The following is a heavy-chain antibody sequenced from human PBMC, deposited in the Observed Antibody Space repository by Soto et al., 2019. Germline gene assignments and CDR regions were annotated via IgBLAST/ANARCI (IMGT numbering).Heavy chain of an antibody. CDR1: GFTFSNFA. CDR2: ISHDGTNK. D-gene: IGHD3-10*01. J-gene: IGHJ4*02. CDR3: ARNYYGSGSYLGPFGY. Sequence: QVQLVESGGGVVQPGRSLRLSCAASGFTFSNFAIHWVRQAPGKGLEWVAVISHDGTNKYYADSVKGRFTISRDNSNSTLYLQMNSLRAEDAAVYYCARNYYGSGSYLGPFGYWGQGTLVTVSS. V-gene: IGHV3-30-3*01.